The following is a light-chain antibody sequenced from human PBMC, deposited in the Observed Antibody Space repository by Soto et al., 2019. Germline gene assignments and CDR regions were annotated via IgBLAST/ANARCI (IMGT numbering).Light chain of an antibody. J-gene: IGKJ2*01. V-gene: IGKV3-15*01. Sequence: EVVMTQSPATLSASPGERVILSCRASQNIGSNLAWYQQRPGQAPRLLMYGASTRATETPARFSGSGSATDFTLTISSLQSEDFAVYYCQQYNNWPPYTFGQGPRWISN. CDR2: GAS. CDR1: QNIGSN. CDR3: QQYNNWPPYT.